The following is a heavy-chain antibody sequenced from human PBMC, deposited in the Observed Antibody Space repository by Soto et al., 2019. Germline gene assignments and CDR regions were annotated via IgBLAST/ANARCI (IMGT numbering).Heavy chain of an antibody. CDR3: AAEGTVTPGMDV. J-gene: IGHJ6*02. D-gene: IGHD4-17*01. CDR1: GFTFTSSA. Sequence: QMQLVQSGPEVKKPGTSVKVSCKASGFTFTSSAMHWVRQARGQRLEWIGWIVVGSGNTTYAQKFQERVTITRDMSTSTAYMELSSLRSEDRAVYYCAAEGTVTPGMDVGCQGTTVTVSS. CDR2: IVVGSGNT. V-gene: IGHV1-58*02.